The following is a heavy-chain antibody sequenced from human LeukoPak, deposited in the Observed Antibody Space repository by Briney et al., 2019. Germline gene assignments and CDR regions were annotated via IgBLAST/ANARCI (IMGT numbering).Heavy chain of an antibody. CDR3: ARPDRGYSYGPPFDY. D-gene: IGHD5-18*01. CDR2: IYYSGST. CDR1: GGSISSSSYY. Sequence: SETLSLTCTVSGGSISSSSYYWGWIRQPPGTGLEWIGSIYYSGSTYYNPSLKSRVTISVDTSKNQFSRKLSSVTAADTAVYYCARPDRGYSYGPPFDYWGQGTLVTVSS. J-gene: IGHJ4*02. V-gene: IGHV4-39*01.